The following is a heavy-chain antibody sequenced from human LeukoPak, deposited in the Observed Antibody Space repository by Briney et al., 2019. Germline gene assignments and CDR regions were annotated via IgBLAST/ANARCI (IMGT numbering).Heavy chain of an antibody. J-gene: IGHJ4*02. Sequence: PSETLSLTCTVSGGSITSNSYYWGWIRQPPGKGLEWIGSITYSGSSYYNPSLKRRVTISIDTSKNQFSLKLSSVTAADTAVYYCARERRERLLPPTPRSVTYFAYWAREPWSPSPQ. D-gene: IGHD4-23*01. CDR1: GGSITSNSYY. CDR3: ARERRERLLPPTPRSVTYFAY. CDR2: ITYSGSS. V-gene: IGHV4-39*07.